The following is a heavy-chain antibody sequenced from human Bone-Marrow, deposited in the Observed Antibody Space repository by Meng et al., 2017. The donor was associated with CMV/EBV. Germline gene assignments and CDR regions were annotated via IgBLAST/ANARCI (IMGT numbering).Heavy chain of an antibody. D-gene: IGHD6-19*01. CDR1: GYTFTGYY. CDR2: INPNSGGT. CDR3: ARDFGSGWYYFDY. V-gene: IGHV1-2*02. J-gene: IGHJ4*02. Sequence: ASVKVSCKASGYTFTGYYMHWVRQAPGQGLEWMGWINPNSGGTNYAQKFQGRVTMTRDTSISTAYMELSRLRSDDTAVYYCARDFGSGWYYFDYWDQGTLVTVSS.